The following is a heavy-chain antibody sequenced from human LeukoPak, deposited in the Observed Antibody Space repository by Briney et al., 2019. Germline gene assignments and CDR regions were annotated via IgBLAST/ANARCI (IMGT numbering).Heavy chain of an antibody. CDR3: AKEASRAFDI. CDR2: INTDGSTT. D-gene: IGHD6-6*01. J-gene: IGHJ3*02. CDR1: GFTFSSHR. V-gene: IGHV3-74*01. Sequence: GGSLRLSCAASGFTFSSHRMHWVRQAPGKGLVWVSRINTDGSTTNYADSVKGRFTVSRDNAKNTLYLQMNSLRAEDTAVYYCAKEASRAFDIKGQGTMVTVSS.